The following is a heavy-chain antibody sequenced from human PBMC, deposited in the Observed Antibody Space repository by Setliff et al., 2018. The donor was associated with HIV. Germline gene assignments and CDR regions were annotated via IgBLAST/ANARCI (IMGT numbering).Heavy chain of an antibody. D-gene: IGHD3-10*01. Sequence: SETLSLTCTTSGGSFGVYRWSWIRQSAGRGLEWIGRIDSSGTTDYKPSLKGRVAISVDTSRNQFSLRVTSVTAADTAVYFCARDRHSSGLGSYGPWGPGILVTVS. J-gene: IGHJ5*02. CDR1: GGSFGVYR. CDR2: IDSSGTT. CDR3: ARDRHSSGLGSYGP. V-gene: IGHV4-4*07.